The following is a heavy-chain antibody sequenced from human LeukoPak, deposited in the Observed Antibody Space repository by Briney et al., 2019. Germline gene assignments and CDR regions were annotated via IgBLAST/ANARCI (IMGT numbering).Heavy chain of an antibody. CDR3: ARDQEGFDY. J-gene: IGHJ4*02. CDR2: IYPRDGST. V-gene: IGHV1-46*01. Sequence: GASVKVSCKASGYTFTSNYIHWVRQAPGQGLEWMGMIYPRDGSTSYAQKFQGRVTVTRDTSTSTVHMELSGPRSEDTAVYYCARDQEGFDYWGQGTQVTVSS. CDR1: GYTFTSNY.